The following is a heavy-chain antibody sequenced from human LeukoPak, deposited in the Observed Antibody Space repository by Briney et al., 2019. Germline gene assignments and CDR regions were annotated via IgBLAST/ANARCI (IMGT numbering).Heavy chain of an antibody. J-gene: IGHJ5*02. D-gene: IGHD1-1*01. CDR1: GYTFTSYG. CDR3: ARVRRGYGWFDP. Sequence: ASVKVSCKASGYTFTSYGISWVRQAPGQGLEWMGWISAYNGNTSYAQKLQGRVTMTTDTSTSTAYMELRSLRSDDTAVYYCARVRRGYGWFDPWGQGTLVTVSS. CDR2: ISAYNGNT. V-gene: IGHV1-18*01.